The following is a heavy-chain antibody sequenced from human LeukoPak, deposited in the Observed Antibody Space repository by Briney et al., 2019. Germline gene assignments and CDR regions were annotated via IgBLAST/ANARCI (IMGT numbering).Heavy chain of an antibody. CDR3: ARVMGQWLVRGAFDI. CDR2: IWYDGSNK. V-gene: IGHV3-33*01. CDR1: GFTFSSYG. Sequence: GGSLRLPCAASGFTFSSYGMHWVRQVPGKGLEGVAVIWYDGSNKHYVDSVKGRFTISRDNSKNALYLQMNSLRVEDTAVYYCARVMGQWLVRGAFDIWGQGTMVTVS. D-gene: IGHD6-19*01. J-gene: IGHJ3*02.